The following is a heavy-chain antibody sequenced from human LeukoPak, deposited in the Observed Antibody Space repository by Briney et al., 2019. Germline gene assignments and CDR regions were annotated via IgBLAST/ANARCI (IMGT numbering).Heavy chain of an antibody. CDR2: INPNSGGT. CDR3: ARGAYDYVWGSYRYFVAFDI. CDR1: GYTFTSYG. D-gene: IGHD3-16*02. V-gene: IGHV1-2*02. Sequence: VASVKVSCKASGYTFTSYGISWVRQAPGQGLEWMGWINPNSGGTNYAQKFQGRVTMTRDTSISTAYMELSRLRSDDTAVYYCARGAYDYVWGSYRYFVAFDIWGQGTMVTVSS. J-gene: IGHJ3*02.